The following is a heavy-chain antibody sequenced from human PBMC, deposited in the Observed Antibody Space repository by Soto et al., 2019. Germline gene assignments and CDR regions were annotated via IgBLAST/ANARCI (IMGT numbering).Heavy chain of an antibody. CDR3: ASHVDTAMVTGGGPPTYYYGMDV. D-gene: IGHD5-18*01. CDR1: GYTFTSYY. CDR2: INPSGGST. Sequence: ASVKVSCKASGYTFTSYYMHWVRQAPGQGLEWMGIINPSGGSTSYAQKFQGRVTMTRDTSTSTVYMELSSLRSEDTAVYYCASHVDTAMVTGGGPPTYYYGMDVWGQGTTVTVSS. J-gene: IGHJ6*02. V-gene: IGHV1-46*01.